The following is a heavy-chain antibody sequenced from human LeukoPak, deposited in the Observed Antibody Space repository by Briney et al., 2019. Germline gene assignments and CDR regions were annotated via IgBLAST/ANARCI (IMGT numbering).Heavy chain of an antibody. V-gene: IGHV3-21*01. Sequence: KSGGSLRLSCAASGFTVSSNYMNWVRQAPGKGLEWVSSISSSSSYIYYADSVKGRFTISRDNAKNTLYLQMNSLRAEDTAVYYCASEDIVVVPAAWGYWGQGTLVTVSS. D-gene: IGHD2-2*01. CDR3: ASEDIVVVPAAWGY. J-gene: IGHJ4*02. CDR1: GFTVSSNY. CDR2: ISSSSSYI.